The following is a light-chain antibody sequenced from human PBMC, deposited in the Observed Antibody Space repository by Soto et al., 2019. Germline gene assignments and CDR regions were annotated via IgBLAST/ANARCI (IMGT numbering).Light chain of an antibody. V-gene: IGKV1-27*01. CDR1: QGISNF. J-gene: IGKJ4*01. CDR2: AAS. Sequence: DIHMTQSPSSLSASVGDRVPITCRASQGISNFLAWYQQKPGKVPKLLIYAASTLQSGVPSRFSGSGSRTEFSLTISSLQPEDVATYYCQKYNSGPLTFCGGTKVDIK. CDR3: QKYNSGPLT.